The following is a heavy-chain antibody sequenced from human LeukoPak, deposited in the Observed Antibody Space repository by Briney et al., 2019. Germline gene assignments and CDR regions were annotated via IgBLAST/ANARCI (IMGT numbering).Heavy chain of an antibody. D-gene: IGHD3-10*01. CDR2: ISSNGGST. CDR3: ARMTLYGSGTVD. CDR1: GFTFSSYA. Sequence: GGSLRLSCAASGFTFSSYAMHWVRQAPGKGLEYVSGISSNGGSTYYAGSVKGRFTISRDNSKNTVNLQMGSLRIEDTAVYHCARMTLYGSGTVDWGQGILVTVSS. V-gene: IGHV3-64*02. J-gene: IGHJ4*02.